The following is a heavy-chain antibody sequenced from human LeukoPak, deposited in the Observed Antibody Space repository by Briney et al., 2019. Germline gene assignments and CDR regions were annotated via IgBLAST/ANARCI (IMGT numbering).Heavy chain of an antibody. CDR3: ARVLAAAGTNWFDP. CDR2: IYHSGST. D-gene: IGHD6-13*01. CDR1: GYSINSGYY. V-gene: IGHV4-38-2*02. Sequence: KASESLSLTCTVSGYSINSGYYWGWIRQPPGKGLEWIGSIYHSGSTYYNPSLKSRVTISVDTSKNQFSLKLSSVTAADTAVYYCARVLAAAGTNWFDPWGQGTLVTVSS. J-gene: IGHJ5*02.